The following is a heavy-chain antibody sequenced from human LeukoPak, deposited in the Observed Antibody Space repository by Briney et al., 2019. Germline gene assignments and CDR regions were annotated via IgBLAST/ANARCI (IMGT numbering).Heavy chain of an antibody. CDR3: AKPFAGYYYGSGSSYAGKLSALDY. Sequence: PGGSLRLSCAASGFNFSSYGMHWVRQAPGKGLEWVAFIRYDGTNKYYADSVKGRFTISRDNSKNTLYLQMNSLRVEDTAVYYCAKPFAGYYYGSGSSYAGKLSALDYWGQGTLVTVSS. D-gene: IGHD3-10*01. CDR1: GFNFSSYG. J-gene: IGHJ4*02. CDR2: IRYDGTNK. V-gene: IGHV3-30*02.